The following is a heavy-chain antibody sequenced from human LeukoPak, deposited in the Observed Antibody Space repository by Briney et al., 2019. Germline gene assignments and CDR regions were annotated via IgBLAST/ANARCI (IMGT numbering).Heavy chain of an antibody. CDR2: IYTSGGT. V-gene: IGHV4-4*07. D-gene: IGHD6-19*01. CDR3: ARAAEYSSGWYLFDY. J-gene: IGHJ4*02. CDR1: GSSISNYY. Sequence: SETLSLTCTVSGSSISNYYWTWIRQPAGKGLEWIGRIYTSGGTNYNPSLKTQVTMSVDTSKNQVSLKLSSVTPADTAMYYCARAAEYSSGWYLFDYWGQGILVTVSA.